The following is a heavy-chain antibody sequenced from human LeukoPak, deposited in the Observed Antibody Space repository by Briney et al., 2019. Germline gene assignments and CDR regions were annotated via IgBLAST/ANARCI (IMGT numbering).Heavy chain of an antibody. J-gene: IGHJ3*02. Sequence: SETLSLTCTVSAGSISSSSYYWGWIRQPPAKGLEWIGSISYSGSTYYNPSLKSRVSISVDTSENQFSLNLSSVTAADTAMYYCAREAYYDSSGYTWGQGTMVTVSS. CDR2: ISYSGST. CDR1: AGSISSSSYY. CDR3: AREAYYDSSGYT. V-gene: IGHV4-39*07. D-gene: IGHD3-22*01.